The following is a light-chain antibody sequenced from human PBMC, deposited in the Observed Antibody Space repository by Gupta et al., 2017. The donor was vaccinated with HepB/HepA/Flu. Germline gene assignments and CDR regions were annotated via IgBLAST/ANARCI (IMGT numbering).Light chain of an antibody. Sequence: DIQLTQSPSSLSASVGDRVTITCRASQVISNYLNWYQQKPGKAPKLLIYAASSLQSGVPSMFSGSGSGTDFTFTISSLQPEDFGTYYCQQSYSNPLTFGQGTKLEIK. J-gene: IGKJ2*01. CDR2: AAS. CDR1: QVISNY. V-gene: IGKV1-39*01. CDR3: QQSYSNPLT.